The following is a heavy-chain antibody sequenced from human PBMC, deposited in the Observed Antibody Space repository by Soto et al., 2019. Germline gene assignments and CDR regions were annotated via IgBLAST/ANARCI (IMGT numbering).Heavy chain of an antibody. D-gene: IGHD1-1*01. CDR1: GFTFSSYA. J-gene: IGHJ1*01. Sequence: GGSLRLSCAASGFTFSSYAMSWVRQAPGKGLEWVSAISGSGGSTYYADSVKGRFTISRDNSKNTLYLQMNSLRAEDTAVYYCARGWTAEYFQHWGQGTLVTVSS. CDR3: ARGWTAEYFQH. V-gene: IGHV3-23*01. CDR2: ISGSGGST.